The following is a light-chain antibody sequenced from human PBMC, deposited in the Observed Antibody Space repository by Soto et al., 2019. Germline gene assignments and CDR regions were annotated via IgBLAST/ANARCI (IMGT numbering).Light chain of an antibody. CDR1: QSVSSN. V-gene: IGKV3-15*01. J-gene: IGKJ1*01. Sequence: EIVMTQSPATLSVSPGERATLSCVASQSVSSNLAWYQQKPGQAPRLLIYGASTRATGIPARFSGSGSDTEFTLTISSLPSEDFAVYYCQQYNNWPPWTFGQGTKVDIK. CDR2: GAS. CDR3: QQYNNWPPWT.